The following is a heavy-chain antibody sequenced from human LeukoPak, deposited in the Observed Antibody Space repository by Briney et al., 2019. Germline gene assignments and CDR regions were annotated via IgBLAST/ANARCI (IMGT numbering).Heavy chain of an antibody. V-gene: IGHV3-23*01. Sequence: GGSLRLSCAASGFTFSGYAMSWVRQAPGKGLEWVSAISGPAGSWDYADSVKGRFTISRDNSKNTLFLQMNSLRAEDTAIYYCAKKVGLVSAPLYYFDVWGQGTLVTVSS. D-gene: IGHD5/OR15-5a*01. CDR1: GFTFSGYA. CDR3: AKKVGLVSAPLYYFDV. J-gene: IGHJ4*02. CDR2: ISGPAGSW.